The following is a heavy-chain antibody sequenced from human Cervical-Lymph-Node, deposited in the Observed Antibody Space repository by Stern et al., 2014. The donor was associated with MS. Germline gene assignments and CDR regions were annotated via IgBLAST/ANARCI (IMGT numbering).Heavy chain of an antibody. CDR3: AHSSTYYDFWSGYESMNDY. CDR2: IYWDDDK. J-gene: IGHJ4*02. Sequence: QVTLKESGPTLVKPTQTLTLTCTFSGFSLSTSGVGVGWIRQPPGKALEWLVLIYWDDDKRYRPSLKSRLTITKDTSKNQVVLTMTNMDPVDTATYYCAHSSTYYDFWSGYESMNDYWGQGTLVTVSS. V-gene: IGHV2-5*09. D-gene: IGHD3-3*01. CDR1: GFSLSTSGVG.